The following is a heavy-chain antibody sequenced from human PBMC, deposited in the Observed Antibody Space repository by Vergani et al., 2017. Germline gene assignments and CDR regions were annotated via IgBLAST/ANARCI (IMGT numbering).Heavy chain of an antibody. CDR1: GFTFDDYT. D-gene: IGHD6-13*01. J-gene: IGHJ5*02. V-gene: IGHV3-43*01. Sequence: EVQLVESGGVVVQPGGSLRLSCAASGFTFDDYTMHWVRQAPGKGLEWVSLISWDGGSTYYADSVKGRFTISRENAKNSLYLQMNSLRAGDTAVYYCAMGGVTGYSSSWYGRWFDPWGQGTLVTVSS. CDR2: ISWDGGST. CDR3: AMGGVTGYSSSWYGRWFDP.